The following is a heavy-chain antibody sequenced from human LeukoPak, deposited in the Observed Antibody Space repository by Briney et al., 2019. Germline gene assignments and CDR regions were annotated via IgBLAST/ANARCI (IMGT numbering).Heavy chain of an antibody. CDR1: GFTFDDYA. CDR3: AKGLVRYDSSGYRH. J-gene: IGHJ4*02. V-gene: IGHV3-9*01. CDR2: ISWNSGSI. D-gene: IGHD3-22*01. Sequence: HPGGSLRLSCAASGFTFDDYAMPWVRHAPGKGLEWVSGISWNSGSIGYTDSVKGRFTISRDNAKNSLYLQMNSLRAEDTALYYCAKGLVRYDSSGYRHWGQGTLVTVSS.